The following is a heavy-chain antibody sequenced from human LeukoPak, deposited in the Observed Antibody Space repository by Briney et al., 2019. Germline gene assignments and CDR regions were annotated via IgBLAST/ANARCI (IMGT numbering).Heavy chain of an antibody. CDR3: ARAPPVLGGIPDY. V-gene: IGHV4-59*01. CDR2: IFYSGCT. CDR1: GGSISSYY. D-gene: IGHD4-23*01. Sequence: SETLSLTCSVSGGSISSYYWSWIRQPPGKGLEWIGYIFYSGCTKYNPSLESRVTISVDTSKNQFSLKLSSVTAADTAVYYCARAPPVLGGIPDYWGQGTLVTVSS. J-gene: IGHJ4*02.